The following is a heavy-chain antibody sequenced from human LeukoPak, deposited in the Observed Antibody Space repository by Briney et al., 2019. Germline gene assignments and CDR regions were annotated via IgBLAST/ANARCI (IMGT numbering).Heavy chain of an antibody. CDR3: AITMRYCTSTSCSNPFDY. CDR2: IYPGDSDT. V-gene: IGHV5-51*01. CDR1: GYSFTNYW. D-gene: IGHD2-2*01. J-gene: IGHJ4*02. Sequence: GESLKISCKGPGYSFTNYWIGWVRQMPGKGLEWMGIIYPGDSDTRYSPSFQGQVTISADKSISTAYLQWSSLKASDTAMYYCAITMRYCTSTSCSNPFDYWGQGTLVTVSS.